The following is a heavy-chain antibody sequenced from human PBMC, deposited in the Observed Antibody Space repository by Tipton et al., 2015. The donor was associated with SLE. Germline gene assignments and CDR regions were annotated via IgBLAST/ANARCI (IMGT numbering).Heavy chain of an antibody. CDR2: MWYDGSNK. CDR3: ARAFRETRTYYCYYMDV. V-gene: IGHV3-33*08. Sequence: SLRLSCAASGFTFSSYGMHWVRQAPGKGLEWVAVMWYDGSNKYYADSVKGRFTISRDNSKNTLYLQMNSLRAEDTAVYYCARAFRETRTYYCYYMDVWGKGTTVTVSS. CDR1: GFTFSSYG. D-gene: IGHD3-10*01. J-gene: IGHJ6*03.